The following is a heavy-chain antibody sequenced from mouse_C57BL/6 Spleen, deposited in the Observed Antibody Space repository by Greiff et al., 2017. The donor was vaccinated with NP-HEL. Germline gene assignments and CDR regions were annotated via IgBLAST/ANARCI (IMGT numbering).Heavy chain of an antibody. D-gene: IGHD2-1*01. CDR2: IYPGSGNT. Sequence: LQESGPELVKPGASVKISCKASGYSFTSYYIHWVKQRPGQGLGWIGWIYPGSGNTKYNEKFKGKATLTADTSSSTAYMQLSSLTSEDSAVYYCASYYGNAWFAYWGQGTLVTVSA. CDR1: GYSFTSYY. J-gene: IGHJ3*01. CDR3: ASYYGNAWFAY. V-gene: IGHV1-66*01.